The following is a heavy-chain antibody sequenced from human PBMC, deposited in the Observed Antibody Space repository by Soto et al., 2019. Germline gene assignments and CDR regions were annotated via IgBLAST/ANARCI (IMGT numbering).Heavy chain of an antibody. CDR1: GGTLSSET. D-gene: IGHD3-9*01. V-gene: IGHV1-69*08. CDR2: IIPLLGIG. J-gene: IGHJ6*03. CDR3: AREAGYYNRGTFPVYYMDV. Sequence: QVQLVQSGPEVKKSGSSVKVSCKVSGGTLSSETISWLRQAPGQGLEWMGRIIPLLGIGNYAQKFQGRVTITEDISTNTGYMELSSLTSQDTDIYYCAREAGYYNRGTFPVYYMDVWGNGTTFTFSS.